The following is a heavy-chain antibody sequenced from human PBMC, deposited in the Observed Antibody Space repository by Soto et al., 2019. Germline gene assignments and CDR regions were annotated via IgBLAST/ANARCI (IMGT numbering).Heavy chain of an antibody. CDR2: IRSKAYGGTT. J-gene: IGHJ6*02. CDR3: TGEGPLEYYDFWSGYYPTGWGYYYDGMAV. D-gene: IGHD3-3*01. Sequence: GGSLRLSCPASGFTFGEYAMSWFRQAPGKGLGRVGIIRSKAYGGTTEYAASVKGRVTIERDDAKSIAYLQMNSLKTEDTAVYYCTGEGPLEYYDFWSGYYPTGWGYYYDGMAVWGQGTTVTVSS. CDR1: GFTFGEYA. V-gene: IGHV3-49*03.